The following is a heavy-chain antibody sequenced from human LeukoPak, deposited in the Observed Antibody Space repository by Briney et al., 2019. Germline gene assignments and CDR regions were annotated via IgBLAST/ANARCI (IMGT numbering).Heavy chain of an antibody. V-gene: IGHV4-34*01. D-gene: IGHD4-17*01. CDR1: GTSFSSYY. CDR2: VNHSGYT. CDR3: ARMTTGHDF. J-gene: IGHJ4*02. Sequence: KPSETLSLTCAVSGTSFSSYYWSGSRNPPGKGLEWIGEVNHSGYTNDNPSLKSRVTISVDTSKNQFSLRLRSVTAADTAVYFCARMTTGHDFWGQGTLVTVSS.